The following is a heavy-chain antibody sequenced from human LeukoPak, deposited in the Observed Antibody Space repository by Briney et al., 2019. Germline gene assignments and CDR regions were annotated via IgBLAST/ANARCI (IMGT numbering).Heavy chain of an antibody. V-gene: IGHV4-39*01. CDR1: GDSIGSNSYY. J-gene: IGHJ6*03. CDR3: AIHVIGIAAACNLYHYDYYMDV. CDR2: ISYKGHRGST. D-gene: IGHD6-13*01. Sequence: SETLSLTCSVSGDSIGSNSYYWGSIRQPPGKGLEWIGCISYKGHRGSTYYTPSLNSRVTIFVDTSRNQFSLKLTSVTAADTAVYYCAIHVIGIAAACNLYHYDYYMDVWGKGTTVTVSS.